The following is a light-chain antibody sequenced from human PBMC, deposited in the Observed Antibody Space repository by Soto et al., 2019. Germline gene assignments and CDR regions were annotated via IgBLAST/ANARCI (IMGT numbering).Light chain of an antibody. CDR3: QQYGSSRT. J-gene: IGKJ1*01. Sequence: EIVLTQSPGTLSLSPGERATLSCRASQSVSSSYLAWYQQKPGQAPRLLIYGASSRATGIPDRFSGCGPGTDFTLTISRLEPDDVAVYYCQQYGSSRTFGQGTKVEIK. CDR1: QSVSSSY. V-gene: IGKV3-20*01. CDR2: GAS.